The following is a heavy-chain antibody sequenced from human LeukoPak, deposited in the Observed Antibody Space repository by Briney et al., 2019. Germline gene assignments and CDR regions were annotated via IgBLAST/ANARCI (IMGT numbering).Heavy chain of an antibody. D-gene: IGHD3-10*01. Sequence: GGSLRLSCAASGFTFSSYAMSWVRQAPGKVLEWVSAISGSGGSTYYADSVKGRFTISRDNSKNTLYLQMNSLRAEDTAVYYCAKLSGSGSYREYFQHWGQGTLVTVSS. CDR1: GFTFSSYA. V-gene: IGHV3-23*01. J-gene: IGHJ1*01. CDR2: ISGSGGST. CDR3: AKLSGSGSYREYFQH.